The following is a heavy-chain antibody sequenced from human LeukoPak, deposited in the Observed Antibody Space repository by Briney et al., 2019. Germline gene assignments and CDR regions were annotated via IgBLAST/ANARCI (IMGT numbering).Heavy chain of an antibody. J-gene: IGHJ4*02. D-gene: IGHD6-6*01. CDR2: IYTSGST. Sequence: PSQTLSLTCTVSGNSISSGDYYWSWLRQPAGTGLEWLGRIYTSGSTTYNPSLKSRVTISVDKSKNQFSLKLSSVTAADTAVYYCARTTRQLGRYDLDYWGQGTLVTVSS. V-gene: IGHV4-61*02. CDR3: ARTTRQLGRYDLDY. CDR1: GNSISSGDYY.